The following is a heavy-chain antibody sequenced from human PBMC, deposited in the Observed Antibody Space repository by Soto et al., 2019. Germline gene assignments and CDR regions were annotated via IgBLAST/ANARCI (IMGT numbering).Heavy chain of an antibody. J-gene: IGHJ4*02. CDR1: GYTFTSYY. Sequence: QVQLVQSRTEVKKPGASVKVSCKASGYTFTSYYMHWVRQAPGQGLEWMGIINPSGGSTSYAQKFQGRVTMTRDTSTSTVYMELSSLRSEDTAVYYCAREARCIYGDYRDGDFWGQGTLVTVSS. D-gene: IGHD4-17*01. CDR2: INPSGGST. CDR3: AREARCIYGDYRDGDF. V-gene: IGHV1-46*01.